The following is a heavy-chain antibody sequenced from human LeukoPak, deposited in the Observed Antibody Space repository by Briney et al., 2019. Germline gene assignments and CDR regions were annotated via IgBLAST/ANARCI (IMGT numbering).Heavy chain of an antibody. CDR1: GYTFTSYC. V-gene: IGHV1-18*01. J-gene: IGHJ4*02. CDR3: ARGRDIVVVSAASSDFDY. Sequence: GASVKVSCKASGYTFTSYCISWVRQAPGQGLEWMGWISAYNGNTNYAQKLQGRVTMTTDTSTSTAYMELRSLISDDTAVYYCARGRDIVVVSAASSDFDYWGQGTLVTVSS. D-gene: IGHD2-2*01. CDR2: ISAYNGNT.